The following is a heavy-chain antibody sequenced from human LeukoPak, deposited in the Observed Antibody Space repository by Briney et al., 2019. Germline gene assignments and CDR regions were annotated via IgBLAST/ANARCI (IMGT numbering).Heavy chain of an antibody. CDR1: GGSFSGYY. Sequence: PSETLSLTCAVYGGSFSGYYWSWIRQPPGKGLEWIGEINHSGSTNYNLSLKSRVTISVDTSKNQFSLKLSSVTAADTAVYYCARGELYYDILTGTRTHYYYGMDVWGQGTTVTVSS. J-gene: IGHJ6*02. D-gene: IGHD3-9*01. CDR2: INHSGST. CDR3: ARGELYYDILTGTRTHYYYGMDV. V-gene: IGHV4-34*01.